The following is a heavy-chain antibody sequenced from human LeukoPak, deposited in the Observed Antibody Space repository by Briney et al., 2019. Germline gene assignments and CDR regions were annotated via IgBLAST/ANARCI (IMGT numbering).Heavy chain of an antibody. CDR1: GFTFSSYG. CDR3: ARERQLERRYYYYGMDV. D-gene: IGHD1-1*01. CDR2: IWYDGSNK. V-gene: IGHV3-33*01. J-gene: IGHJ6*02. Sequence: GGSLRLSCAASGFTFSSYGMHWVRQAPGKGLEWVAVIWYDGSNKYYADSVKGRFTISRDNSKNTLYLQMNSLRAEDTAVYYCARERQLERRYYYYGMDVWGQGTTVTVSS.